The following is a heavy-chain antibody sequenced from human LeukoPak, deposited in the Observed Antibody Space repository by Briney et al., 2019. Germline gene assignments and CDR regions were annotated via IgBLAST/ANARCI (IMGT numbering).Heavy chain of an antibody. J-gene: IGHJ4*02. CDR1: GFTFSSYA. D-gene: IGHD2-15*01. Sequence: GGSLRLSCAASGFTFSSYAMHWVRQAPGKGLEYVSAISSNGGSTHYANSVKGRFTISRDNSKNTLYLQMGSLRAEDMAVYYCARAYCSGGSCYSGFDYWGQGNLLTVSS. CDR3: ARAYCSGGSCYSGFDY. CDR2: ISSNGGST. V-gene: IGHV3-64*01.